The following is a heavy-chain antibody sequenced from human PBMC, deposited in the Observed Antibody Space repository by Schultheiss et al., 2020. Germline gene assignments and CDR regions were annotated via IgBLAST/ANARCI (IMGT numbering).Heavy chain of an antibody. CDR1: GFTFSSYA. CDR3: TTVLYYDIFPNWFDP. Sequence: GGSLRLSCAASGFTFSSYAMHWVRQAPGKGLEWVGRIKSKTDGGTTDYAAPVKGRFTISRDDSKNTLYLQMNSLKTEDTAVYYCTTVLYYDIFPNWFDPWGQGTLVTVSS. D-gene: IGHD3-9*01. V-gene: IGHV3-15*01. J-gene: IGHJ5*02. CDR2: IKSKTDGGTT.